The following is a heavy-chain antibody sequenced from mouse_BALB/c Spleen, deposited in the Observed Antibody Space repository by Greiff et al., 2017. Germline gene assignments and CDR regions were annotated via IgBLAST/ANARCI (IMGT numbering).Heavy chain of an antibody. D-gene: IGHD1-1*01. V-gene: IGHV1-63*02. CDR2: IYPGGGYT. Sequence: QVQLKQSGAELVRPGTSVKISCKASGYTFTNYWLGWVKQRPGHGLEWIGDIYPGGGYTNYNEKFKGKATLTADTSSSTAYMQLSSLTSEDSAVYFCARDLITTVVATPPTYYYFDYWGQGTTRTVSS. J-gene: IGHJ2*01. CDR3: ARDLITTVVATPPTYYYFDY. CDR1: GYTFTNYW.